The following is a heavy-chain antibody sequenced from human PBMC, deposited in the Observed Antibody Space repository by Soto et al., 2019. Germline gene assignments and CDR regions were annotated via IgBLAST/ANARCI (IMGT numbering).Heavy chain of an antibody. D-gene: IGHD2-8*02. Sequence: PGGSLILSCVTSGLTFGDYWLSWVRQAPGKGLEWVANINQAGNKKYYVDSVKGRFTISRDNAKNSLYLQMNSLKAEDTAVYYCARDRGSGRYWGQGTLVTVSS. CDR2: INQAGNKK. J-gene: IGHJ4*02. V-gene: IGHV3-7*05. CDR3: ARDRGSGRY. CDR1: GLTFGDYW.